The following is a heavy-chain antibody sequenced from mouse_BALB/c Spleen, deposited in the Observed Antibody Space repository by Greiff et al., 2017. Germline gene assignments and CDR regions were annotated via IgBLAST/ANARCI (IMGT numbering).Heavy chain of an antibody. CDR1: GYTFTSYT. D-gene: IGHD1-1*01. V-gene: IGHV1S26*01. CDR3: ARGGDYYGSSLYYAMDY. CDR2: INPSSGYT. Sequence: QVQLQQSGPELVKPGASVKMSCKASGYTFTSYTMHWVKQRPGQGLEWIGYINPSSGYTNYNQKFKDKATLTADKSSSTAYMQLSSLTSEDSAVYYCARGGDYYGSSLYYAMDYWGQGTSVTVSS. J-gene: IGHJ4*01.